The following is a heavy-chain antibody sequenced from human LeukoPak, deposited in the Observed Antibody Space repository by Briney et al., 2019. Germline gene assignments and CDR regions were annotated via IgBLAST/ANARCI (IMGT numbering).Heavy chain of an antibody. J-gene: IGHJ5*02. CDR1: GGTFSSYT. CDR3: ARDLGRESWFDP. D-gene: IGHD3-16*01. V-gene: IGHV1-69*04. Sequence: SVKVSCKASGGTFSSYTIGWVRQAPGQGLEWMGRIIPILGIANYAQKFQGRVTITADKSTSTAYMELSSLRSEDTAVYYCARDLGRESWFDPWGQGTLVTVSS. CDR2: IIPILGIA.